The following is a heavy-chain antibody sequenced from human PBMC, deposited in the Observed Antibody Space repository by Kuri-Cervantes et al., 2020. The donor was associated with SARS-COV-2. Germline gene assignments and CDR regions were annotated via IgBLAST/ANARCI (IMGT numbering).Heavy chain of an antibody. CDR2: INNDGYYT. J-gene: IGHJ4*02. Sequence: GGSLRLSCSASGLTFSHYAMHWVRQAPGKGLEYVSAINNDGYYTYYTDSVKGRFIISRDNSKNTLYLQMSSLRAEDTAVYYCVKSLRFLEWLPLDYWGQGTLVTVSS. D-gene: IGHD3-3*01. CDR3: VKSLRFLEWLPLDY. V-gene: IGHV3-64D*08. CDR1: GLTFSHYA.